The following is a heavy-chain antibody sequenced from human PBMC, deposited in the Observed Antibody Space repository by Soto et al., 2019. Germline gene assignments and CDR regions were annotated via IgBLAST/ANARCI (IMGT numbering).Heavy chain of an antibody. Sequence: QVQLVESGGGVVQPGRSLRLSCAASGFTFSSYGMHWVRQAPGKGLEWVAVIWYDGSNKYYADSVKGRFTISRDNSKNTLYLQMNSLRAEDTALYYCARDGVIAAAVWAFDIWGQVTMVTVSS. CDR1: GFTFSSYG. CDR2: IWYDGSNK. J-gene: IGHJ3*02. CDR3: ARDGVIAAAVWAFDI. D-gene: IGHD6-13*01. V-gene: IGHV3-33*01.